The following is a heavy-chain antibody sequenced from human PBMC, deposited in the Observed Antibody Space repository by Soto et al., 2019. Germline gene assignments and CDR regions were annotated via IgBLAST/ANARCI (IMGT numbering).Heavy chain of an antibody. J-gene: IGHJ5*02. D-gene: IGHD5-18*01. V-gene: IGHV4-39*01. CDR2: IYYSGST. CDR1: GGSISSSSYY. Sequence: SETLSLTCTVSGGSISSSSYYWGWIRQPPGKGLEWIGSIYYSGSTYYNPSLKSRVTISVDTSKNQFSLKLSSVTAADTAVYYCARQGKLWLKGWFDPWGQGTLVTVSS. CDR3: ARQGKLWLKGWFDP.